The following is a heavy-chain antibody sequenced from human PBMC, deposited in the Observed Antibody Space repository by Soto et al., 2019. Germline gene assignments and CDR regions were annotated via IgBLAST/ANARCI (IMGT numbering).Heavy chain of an antibody. CDR1: GFTFNNYA. Sequence: EVQLLESGGGLVQPGGSLRLSCAASGFTFNNYAMTWVRQAPGKGLEWVSAISGGGDTTSYADSVKGRFTVSRDGSTNTLYLQISSLGAEDTALYYCAKGRGGSGSLTPRVDFWGQGTLVTVSS. CDR3: AKGRGGSGSLTPRVDF. V-gene: IGHV3-23*01. CDR2: ISGGGDTT. J-gene: IGHJ4*02. D-gene: IGHD3-10*01.